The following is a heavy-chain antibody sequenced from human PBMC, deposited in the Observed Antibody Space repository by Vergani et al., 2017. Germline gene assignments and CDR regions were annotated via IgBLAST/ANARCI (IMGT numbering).Heavy chain of an antibody. CDR2: ISTSGST. CDR1: GGSISSGSYY. J-gene: IGHJ4*02. V-gene: IGHV4-61*02. CDR3: ARAYLGGYLDY. Sequence: QVQLQESGPGLVKHSQTLSLTCTVSGGSISSGSYYWSGIRQPAGEGLEWIVRISTSGSTNYNPSLKRRVTISVDTSKSQFSLKPSSVTAADTAVYYCARAYLGGYLDYWGQGTLVTVSS. D-gene: IGHD3-10*01.